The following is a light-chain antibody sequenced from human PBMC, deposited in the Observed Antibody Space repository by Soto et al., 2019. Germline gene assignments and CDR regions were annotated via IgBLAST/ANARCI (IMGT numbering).Light chain of an antibody. V-gene: IGKV1-5*03. J-gene: IGKJ1*01. Sequence: DIQMTQSPSTLSASVGDRVTIKCRASQSISSWLAWYQQKPGKAPNLLIYKASSLESGVPSRFSGSGSGTEITLTISSLQPDDFATYYCQEYNTYSRTFGQGTKVDIK. CDR3: QEYNTYSRT. CDR1: QSISSW. CDR2: KAS.